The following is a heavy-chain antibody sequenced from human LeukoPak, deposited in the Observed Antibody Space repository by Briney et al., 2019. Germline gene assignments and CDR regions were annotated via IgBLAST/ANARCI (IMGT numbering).Heavy chain of an antibody. CDR3: ARVGGMVRGVIITYYFDY. D-gene: IGHD3-10*01. CDR1: GGSISSSSYY. J-gene: IGHJ4*02. V-gene: IGHV4-39*01. Sequence: PSETLSLTCTVSGGSISSSSYYRGWIRQPPGKGLEWIGSIYYSGSTYYNPSLKSRVTISVDTSKNQFSLKLSSVTAADTAVYYCARVGGMVRGVIITYYFDYWGQGTLVTVSS. CDR2: IYYSGST.